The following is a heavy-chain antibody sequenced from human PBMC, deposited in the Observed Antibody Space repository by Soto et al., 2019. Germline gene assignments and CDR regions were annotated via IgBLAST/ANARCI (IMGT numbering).Heavy chain of an antibody. V-gene: IGHV4-39*01. CDR2: IYYSGST. CDR3: ERGQVILTGYYSLWAPYGMDV. CDR1: GGSISSSSYY. J-gene: IGHJ6*02. D-gene: IGHD3-9*01. Sequence: SETLSLTCTVSGGSISSSSYYWGWIRQPPGKGLEWIGSIYYSGSTYYNPSLKSRVTISVDTSKNQFSLKLSSVTAADTAVYYCERGQVILTGYYSLWAPYGMDVWGQGPTVTVSS.